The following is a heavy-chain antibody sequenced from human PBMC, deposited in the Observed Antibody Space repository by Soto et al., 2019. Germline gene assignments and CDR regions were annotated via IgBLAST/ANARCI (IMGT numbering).Heavy chain of an antibody. J-gene: IGHJ4*02. CDR3: AREPPEGY. CDR1: GYTFTGYY. Sequence: QVQLVQSGAEVKKPGASVKVSCKASGYTFTGYYIHWVRQAPGQGLEWVGWINPSSGGTNFAQKLQGRVTMTRDTSITTVYKELTRLRSDDTAVYYCAREPPEGYWGQGTLVTVSS. V-gene: IGHV1-2*02. CDR2: INPSSGGT.